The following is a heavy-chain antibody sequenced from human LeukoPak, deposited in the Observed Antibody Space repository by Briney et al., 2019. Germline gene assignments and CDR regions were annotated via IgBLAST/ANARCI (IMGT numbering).Heavy chain of an antibody. CDR2: ITNTSAYR. V-gene: IGHV3-21*01. CDR3: ARATMGATTLNYYYFFMDL. J-gene: IGHJ6*03. D-gene: IGHD1-26*01. Sequence: GGSLRLSCVGSGFAFNAYTITWVRQAPGKGLEWVSSITNTSAYRQYGDSVRGRLTISRDNTKNSVYLQMDSLGAEDTAVYHCARATMGATTLNYYYFFMDLWGKGTTVTVSS. CDR1: GFAFNAYT.